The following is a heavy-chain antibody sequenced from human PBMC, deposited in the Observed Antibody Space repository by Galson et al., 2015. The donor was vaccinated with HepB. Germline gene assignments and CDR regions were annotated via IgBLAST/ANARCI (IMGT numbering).Heavy chain of an antibody. V-gene: IGHV1-46*03. CDR3: GRGGIEVAY. J-gene: IGHJ4*02. Sequence: SVKVSCKASGYTFTSYFMHWVRQAPGQGLEWMGIINSRAGITTYAQRFQGRVTMTRDTSTSTVYMELSSLRPEDTAVYYCGRGGIEVAYWGQGTLVTVSS. CDR1: GYTFTSYF. CDR2: INSRAGIT. D-gene: IGHD3-16*01.